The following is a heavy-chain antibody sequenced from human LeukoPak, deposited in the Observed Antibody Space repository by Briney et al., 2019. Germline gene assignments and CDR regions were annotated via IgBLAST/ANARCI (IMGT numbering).Heavy chain of an antibody. Sequence: GGSLRLSCAASGFTSSNYWMSWVRQAPGKGLEWVANIKKDGSEKYYVDSVKGRFTISRDNAKNSLYLQMNSLRAEDTAVYFCARGLYSSTTYYFDYWGQGTLVTVSS. V-gene: IGHV3-7*03. CDR3: ARGLYSSTTYYFDY. D-gene: IGHD6-13*01. J-gene: IGHJ4*02. CDR2: IKKDGSEK. CDR1: GFTSSNYW.